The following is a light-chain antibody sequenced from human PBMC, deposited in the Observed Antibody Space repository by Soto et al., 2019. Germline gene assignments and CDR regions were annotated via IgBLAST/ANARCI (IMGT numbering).Light chain of an antibody. Sequence: QSALTQPASVSGSPGQSITISCTGTNSDIGSYNLVSWYQQHPGKAPKLMIYEGSKRPSGVSNRFSGSKSANTASLTISGLQAEDEANYYCCSHAGSSTPVVSGGGTKLTVL. CDR3: CSHAGSSTPVV. V-gene: IGLV2-23*01. J-gene: IGLJ2*01. CDR1: NSDIGSYNL. CDR2: EGS.